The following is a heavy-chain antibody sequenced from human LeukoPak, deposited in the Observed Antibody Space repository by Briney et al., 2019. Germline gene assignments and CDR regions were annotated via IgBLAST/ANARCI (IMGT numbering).Heavy chain of an antibody. Sequence: GGSLRLSCTASGFTFGDYAMTWVRQAPGKGLEWVGFIASKTYGGTAEYAASVKGRFTISRDDSKSIAYLQMNSLKTGDTAVYFCSRDQTPYYWGQGTLVTVSS. J-gene: IGHJ4*02. CDR1: GFTFGDYA. V-gene: IGHV3-49*04. CDR3: SRDQTPYY. CDR2: IASKTYGGTA.